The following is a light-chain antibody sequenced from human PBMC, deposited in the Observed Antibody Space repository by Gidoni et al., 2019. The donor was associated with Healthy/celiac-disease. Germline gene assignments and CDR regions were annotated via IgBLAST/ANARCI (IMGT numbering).Light chain of an antibody. Sequence: EIVMTQSPATLSVSPGERATLSCRASQSVSSNLAWYQQKPGQAPRLLIYGASTRATGIPARFSGSGSGTEFTLTISSLQSEDFAVYYCQQYNNWPANTFXXXTRLEIK. J-gene: IGKJ5*01. CDR1: QSVSSN. V-gene: IGKV3-15*01. CDR3: QQYNNWPANT. CDR2: GAS.